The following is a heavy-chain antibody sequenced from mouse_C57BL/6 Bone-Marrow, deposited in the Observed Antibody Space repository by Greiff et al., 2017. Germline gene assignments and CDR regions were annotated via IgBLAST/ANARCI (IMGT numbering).Heavy chain of an antibody. D-gene: IGHD2-4*01. CDR3: ARSAYDYDWYFDV. V-gene: IGHV1-81*01. CDR2: ISPRSGNT. Sequence: QVQLQQSGAELARPGASVKLSCKASGYTFTSYGISWVKQRTGKGLEWIGEISPRSGNTYYNEKFKGKATLTADKSSSTAYMELRSLTSEESAVYCCARSAYDYDWYFDVWGTGTTVTVSS. J-gene: IGHJ1*03. CDR1: GYTFTSYG.